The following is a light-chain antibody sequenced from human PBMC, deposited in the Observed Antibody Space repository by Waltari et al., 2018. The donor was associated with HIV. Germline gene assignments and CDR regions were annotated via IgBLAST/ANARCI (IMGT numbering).Light chain of an antibody. Sequence: QSALTQPPPVSGSPGQPVPIPSPGPSSDVGGFNSASWYQHPPGKAPKVIIFVVTDPPSGGPDRFSGSKSGSTASLTIAGLQAEDETDYYCCSYAGNHNYVFGTGTKVTVL. CDR3: CSYAGNHNYV. CDR1: SSDVGGFNS. V-gene: IGLV2-11*01. J-gene: IGLJ1*01. CDR2: VVT.